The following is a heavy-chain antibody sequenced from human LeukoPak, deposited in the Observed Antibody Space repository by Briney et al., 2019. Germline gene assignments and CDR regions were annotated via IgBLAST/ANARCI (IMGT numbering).Heavy chain of an antibody. CDR1: GYSFTSYW. Sequence: GESLKISCKGSGYSFTSYWIGWVRQMPGKGLEWIGIIYPSDSDTRYSPSYQGQVTISADKYSSTAYLQWSSLKASDTAMYYCATHAPYCGGDSPDGLDYWGQGTLVTVSS. CDR2: IYPSDSDT. V-gene: IGHV5-51*01. D-gene: IGHD2-21*02. J-gene: IGHJ4*02. CDR3: ATHAPYCGGDSPDGLDY.